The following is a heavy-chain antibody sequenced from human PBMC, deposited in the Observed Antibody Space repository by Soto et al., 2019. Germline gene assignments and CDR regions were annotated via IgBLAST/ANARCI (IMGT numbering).Heavy chain of an antibody. V-gene: IGHV4-59*08. D-gene: IGHD1-7*01. CDR3: AGAAGITGTTAFDY. CDR1: GGSISSYY. Sequence: PSETXSLTCTVSGGSISSYYWSWIRQPPGKGLEWIGYIYYSGSTNYNPSLKSRVTISVDTSKNQFSLKLSSVTAADTAVYYCAGAAGITGTTAFDYWGQGTLVTVSS. J-gene: IGHJ4*02. CDR2: IYYSGST.